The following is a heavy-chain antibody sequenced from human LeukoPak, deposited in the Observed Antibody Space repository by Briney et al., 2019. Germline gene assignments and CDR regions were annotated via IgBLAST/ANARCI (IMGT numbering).Heavy chain of an antibody. CDR2: IKQDGGEK. Sequence: PGGSLRPSCAASGFTFSGYWMSWLRQAPGKGLEWVANIKQDGGEKNYVDSVKGRFTISRDNAKNSLYLQMNSLRGEDTAVYYCARDRGFGQADVWGKGTTVTVSS. D-gene: IGHD3-10*01. J-gene: IGHJ6*04. CDR3: ARDRGFGQADV. V-gene: IGHV3-7*01. CDR1: GFTFSGYW.